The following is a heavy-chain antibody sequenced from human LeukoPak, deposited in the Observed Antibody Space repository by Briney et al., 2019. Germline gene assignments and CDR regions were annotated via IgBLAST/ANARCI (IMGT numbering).Heavy chain of an antibody. Sequence: GGSLRLSCVASGFPFDRNWMSWVRQAPGKGLEWVVNIKHDGSEKKFVDSVKGRFTISRDNAENSLFLQMNSLRAGDTAVYFCARQPIYGACFDFWGQGTLVTVSS. CDR3: ARQPIYGACFDF. CDR2: IKHDGSEK. J-gene: IGHJ4*02. V-gene: IGHV3-7*01. CDR1: GFPFDRNW. D-gene: IGHD3-3*02.